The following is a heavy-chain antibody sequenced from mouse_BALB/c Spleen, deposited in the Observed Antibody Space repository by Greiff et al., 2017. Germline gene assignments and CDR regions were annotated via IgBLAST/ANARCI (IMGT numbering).Heavy chain of an antibody. D-gene: IGHD2-4*01. CDR3: ASIYYDYDVAY. CDR2: IWAGGST. J-gene: IGHJ3*01. Sequence: VKLMESGPGLVAPSQSLSITCTVSGFSLTSYGVHWVRQPPGKGLEWLGVIWAGGSTNYNSALMSRLSISKDNSKSQVFLKMNSLQTDDTAMYYCASIYYDYDVAYWGQGTLVTVSA. CDR1: GFSLTSYG. V-gene: IGHV2-9*02.